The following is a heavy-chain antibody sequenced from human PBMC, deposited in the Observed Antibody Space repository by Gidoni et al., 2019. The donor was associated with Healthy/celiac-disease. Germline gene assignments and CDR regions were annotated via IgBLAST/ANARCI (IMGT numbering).Heavy chain of an antibody. J-gene: IGHJ4*02. Sequence: EVQLLVSGGGLVQLGGSLRLSCAASGFTFSSYAMGGVRQAPGKGLEGVSAISGSGGSTYYAESVKGRFTISRDNSKNTLYLQMNSLRAEDTAVYYCAKDRHYYDSSGYYYFDYWGQGTLVTVSS. CDR3: AKDRHYYDSSGYYYFDY. CDR1: GFTFSSYA. V-gene: IGHV3-23*01. CDR2: ISGSGGST. D-gene: IGHD3-22*01.